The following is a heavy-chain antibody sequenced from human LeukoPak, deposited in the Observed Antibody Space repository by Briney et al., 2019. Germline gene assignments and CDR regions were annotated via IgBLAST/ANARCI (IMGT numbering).Heavy chain of an antibody. J-gene: IGHJ4*02. CDR3: ARGRPGQQLVRVY. V-gene: IGHV4-34*01. CDR1: GESFSGYY. D-gene: IGHD6-13*01. CDR2: VNHSGST. Sequence: SETLSLTCAVYGESFSGYYWSWIRQPPGKGLEWIGEVNHSGSTNYNPSLKSRVTISVDTSKNQSSLKLSSVTAADTAVYYCARGRPGQQLVRVYWGQGTLVTVSS.